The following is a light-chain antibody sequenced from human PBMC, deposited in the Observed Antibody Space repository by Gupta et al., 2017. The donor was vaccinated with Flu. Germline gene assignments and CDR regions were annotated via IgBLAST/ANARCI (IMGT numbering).Light chain of an antibody. J-gene: IGKJ2*01. CDR1: QSISSY. CDR3: QQCYRTPSN. CDR2: AAS. Sequence: DIQMTQSPSSLSASVGDRVTIPCRASQSISSYLNWYQQKPGKAPKLLIYAASRVQSGVPSRFSGSGSGTDFTLTISRLPPEDFAISYCQQCYRTPSNFGQGTKLEMK. V-gene: IGKV1-39*01.